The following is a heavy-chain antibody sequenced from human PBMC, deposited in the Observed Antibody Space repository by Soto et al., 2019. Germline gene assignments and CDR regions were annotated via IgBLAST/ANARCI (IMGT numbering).Heavy chain of an antibody. Sequence: SQTLSLTCAISGDSVSSNSAAWNWIRQSPSRGLEWLGRTYYRSKWYNDYAVSVKSRITINPDTSKNQFSLQLNSVTPEDTAVYYCARDSLLIAAAGTLDWFDPWGQGTLVTVSS. CDR1: GDSVSSNSAA. CDR2: TYYRSKWYN. CDR3: ARDSLLIAAAGTLDWFDP. D-gene: IGHD6-13*01. V-gene: IGHV6-1*01. J-gene: IGHJ5*02.